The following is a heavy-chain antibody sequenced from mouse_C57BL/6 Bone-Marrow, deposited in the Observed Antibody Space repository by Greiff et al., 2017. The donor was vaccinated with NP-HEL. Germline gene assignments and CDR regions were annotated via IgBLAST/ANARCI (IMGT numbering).Heavy chain of an antibody. Sequence: EVHLVESGPELVKPGASVKISCKASGYSFTDYNMNWVKQSNGKSLEWIGVINPNYGTTSYNQKFKGKATLTVDQSSSTAYMQLNSLTSEDSAVYYCARATVVAHGWYFDVWGTGTTVTVSS. J-gene: IGHJ1*03. CDR1: GYSFTDYN. D-gene: IGHD1-1*01. CDR3: ARATVVAHGWYFDV. CDR2: INPNYGTT. V-gene: IGHV1-39*01.